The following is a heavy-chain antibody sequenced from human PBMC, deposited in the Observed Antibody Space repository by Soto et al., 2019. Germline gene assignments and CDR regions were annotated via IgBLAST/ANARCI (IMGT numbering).Heavy chain of an antibody. J-gene: IGHJ6*02. CDR3: ARSPRYCSVGSCYSNYYYDYGMDV. D-gene: IGHD2-15*01. CDR2: IIPIFGTA. Sequence: QVQLVQSGAEVKKPGSSVKVSCKASGGTFSSYAISWVRQAPGQGLEWMGGIIPIFGTANYAQKFQGRVTITADKSTSTAYMESSSLRYEDTAVYYCARSPRYCSVGSCYSNYYYDYGMDVWGQGTTVTVSS. V-gene: IGHV1-69*06. CDR1: GGTFSSYA.